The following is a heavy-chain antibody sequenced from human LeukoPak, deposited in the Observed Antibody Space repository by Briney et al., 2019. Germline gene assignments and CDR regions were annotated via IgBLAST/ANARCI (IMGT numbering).Heavy chain of an antibody. D-gene: IGHD2-2*01. V-gene: IGHV1-69*05. CDR3: ASSSCSSTSCWSHWFDP. CDR1: GGTFSSYA. Sequence: SVKVSCKASGGTFSSYAISWVRQAPGQGLEWMGGIIPIFGTANYAQKFQGRVTITTDESTSTAYMELSSLRSEDTAVYYCASSSCSSTSCWSHWFDPWGQGTLVTVSS. J-gene: IGHJ5*02. CDR2: IIPIFGTA.